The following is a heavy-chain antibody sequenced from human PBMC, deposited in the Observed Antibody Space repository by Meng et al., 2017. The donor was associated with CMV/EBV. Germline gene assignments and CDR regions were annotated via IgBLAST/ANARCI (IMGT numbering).Heavy chain of an antibody. CDR2: IKSKTDGGTT. V-gene: IGHV3-15*01. Sequence: GASLMISCAASGFTFSNAWMSWVRQAPGKGLEWVGRIKSKTDGGTTDYAAPVKGRFTISRDDSKNTLYLQMNSLKTEDTAVYYCTTLYYYDSSGLNYWGQGTLVTVSS. CDR3: TTLYYYDSSGLNY. J-gene: IGHJ4*02. D-gene: IGHD3-22*01. CDR1: GFTFSNAW.